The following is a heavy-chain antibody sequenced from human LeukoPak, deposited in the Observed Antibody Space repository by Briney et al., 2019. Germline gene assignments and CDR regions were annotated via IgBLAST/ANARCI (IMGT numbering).Heavy chain of an antibody. J-gene: IGHJ4*02. CDR3: AKGVSGYGSGRPFDY. CDR1: GFTVSSYA. D-gene: IGHD3-10*01. CDR2: ISDSGTST. Sequence: GGSLRLSCAASGFTVSSYAMIWVRQAPGKGLEWVSLISDSGTSTYYPDSVKCRFTISRDNSKNTVYLQMNSLRAEDTAVYYCAKGVSGYGSGRPFDYWGQGTLVTVSS. V-gene: IGHV3-23*01.